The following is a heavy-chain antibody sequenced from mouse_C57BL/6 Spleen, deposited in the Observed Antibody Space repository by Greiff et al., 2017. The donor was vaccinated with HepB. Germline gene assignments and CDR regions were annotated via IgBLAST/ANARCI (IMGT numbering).Heavy chain of an antibody. Sequence: EVQLQESGPELVKPGASVKIPCKASGYTFTDYNMDGVKQSHGKSLEWIGDINPNNGGTIYNQKFKGKATLTVNKSSRTAYMERRSLTSEDTADYYSARRDYWYIDVWGKGTTVTVSS. CDR3: ARRDYWYIDV. V-gene: IGHV1-18*01. J-gene: IGHJ1*03. CDR1: GYTFTDYN. CDR2: INPNNGGT.